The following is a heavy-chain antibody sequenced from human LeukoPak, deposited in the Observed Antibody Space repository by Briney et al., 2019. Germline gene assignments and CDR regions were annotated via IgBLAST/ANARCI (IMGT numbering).Heavy chain of an antibody. Sequence: ASVKVSCKTSGYTFTGYYIHWVRQAPGQGLEWMRWINPNSGGTNYAQKFQGRVTMTRDTSLSTAYMELSRLRSDDTAVYYCARATVTTSLDYWGQGTLVTVSS. V-gene: IGHV1-2*02. CDR2: INPNSGGT. D-gene: IGHD4-11*01. CDR3: ARATVTTSLDY. J-gene: IGHJ4*02. CDR1: GYTFTGYY.